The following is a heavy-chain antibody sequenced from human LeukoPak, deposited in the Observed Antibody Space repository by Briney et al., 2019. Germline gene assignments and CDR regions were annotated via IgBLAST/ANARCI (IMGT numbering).Heavy chain of an antibody. CDR1: GGSISSGGYY. V-gene: IGHV4-31*03. J-gene: IGHJ4*02. D-gene: IGHD5-18*01. Sequence: SQTLSLTCTVSGGSISSGGYYWSWIRQHPGKGLEWIGYIYYSGSTYYNPSLKSRVTISVDTSKNQFSLKLSSVTAADTAVYYCARAGDTAMVPWPFDYWGQGTLVTVSS. CDR2: IYYSGST. CDR3: ARAGDTAMVPWPFDY.